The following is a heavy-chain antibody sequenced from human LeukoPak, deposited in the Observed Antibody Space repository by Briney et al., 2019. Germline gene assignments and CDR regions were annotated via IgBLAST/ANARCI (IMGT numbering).Heavy chain of an antibody. CDR3: ASETDGYSGYDWDY. CDR1: GYTFTGYY. CDR2: INPNSGGT. D-gene: IGHD5-12*01. V-gene: IGHV1-2*02. J-gene: IGHJ4*02. Sequence: ASVKVSCKASGYTFTGYYMHRVRQAPGQGLEWMGWINPNSGGTNYAQKFQGRVTMTRDTSISTAYMELSRLRSDDTAVYYCASETDGYSGYDWDYWGQGTLVTVSS.